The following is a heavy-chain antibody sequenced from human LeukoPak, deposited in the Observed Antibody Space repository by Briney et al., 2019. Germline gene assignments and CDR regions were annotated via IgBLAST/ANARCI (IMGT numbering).Heavy chain of an antibody. D-gene: IGHD3-22*01. CDR1: GFTFGDYA. Sequence: GGSLRLSCTASGFTFGDYAMSWFRQAPGKGLEWVGFIRSKAYGGTTEYAASVKGRFTISRDDSKSIAYLQMNSLKTEDTAVYYCTRAVPTYYYDSSGPYTAFDIWGQGTMVTVSS. J-gene: IGHJ3*02. CDR3: TRAVPTYYYDSSGPYTAFDI. CDR2: IRSKAYGGTT. V-gene: IGHV3-49*03.